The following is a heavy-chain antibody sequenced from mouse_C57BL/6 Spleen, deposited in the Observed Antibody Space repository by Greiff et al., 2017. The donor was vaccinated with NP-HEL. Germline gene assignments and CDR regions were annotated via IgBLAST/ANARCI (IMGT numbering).Heavy chain of an antibody. V-gene: IGHV1-15*01. Sequence: LQESGAELVRPGASVTLSCKASGYTFTDYEMHWVKQTPVHGLEWIGAIDPETGGTAYNQKFKGKAILTADKSSSTAYMELRSLTSEDSAVYYCTRDYYGSPHFDYWGQGTTLTVSS. CDR1: GYTFTDYE. D-gene: IGHD1-1*01. J-gene: IGHJ2*01. CDR2: IDPETGGT. CDR3: TRDYYGSPHFDY.